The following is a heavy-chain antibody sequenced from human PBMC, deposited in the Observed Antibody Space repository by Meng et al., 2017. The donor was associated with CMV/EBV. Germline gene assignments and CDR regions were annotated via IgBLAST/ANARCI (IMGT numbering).Heavy chain of an antibody. Sequence: GGSLRLSCNGSGYSFTSYWIGWVRLMPGKGLEWMGMIYPGDSDTRYSPSFQGQVTISADKSISTAYLQWSSLKASDTAMYYCARQWTDSSGSYGYWGQGTLVTVSS. J-gene: IGHJ1*01. CDR2: IYPGDSDT. CDR1: GYSFTSYW. D-gene: IGHD3-22*01. CDR3: ARQWTDSSGSYGY. V-gene: IGHV5-51*01.